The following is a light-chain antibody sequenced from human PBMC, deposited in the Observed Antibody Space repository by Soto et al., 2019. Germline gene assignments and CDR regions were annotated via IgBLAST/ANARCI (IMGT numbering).Light chain of an antibody. CDR1: QSVRSSY. V-gene: IGKV3-20*01. Sequence: EMVLTQSPGTLSLSPGESATRSCRASQSVRSSYLAWYQQKPGQAPRLLIYGASSRATGIPDRFSGSGSGTDFTLTISRLEPEDFAVYYCQQYGSSPPYTFGPGTKVDIK. CDR3: QQYGSSPPYT. J-gene: IGKJ3*01. CDR2: GAS.